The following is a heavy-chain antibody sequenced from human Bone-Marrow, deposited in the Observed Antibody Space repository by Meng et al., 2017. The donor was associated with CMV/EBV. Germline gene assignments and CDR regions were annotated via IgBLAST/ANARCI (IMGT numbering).Heavy chain of an antibody. J-gene: IGHJ6*02. Sequence: SEILSLTCTVSDDSISSISYYWGWIRQPPGKGLEWIGNIYYSGSTYYNASLKSRATISVDTSERQFSLKLSSVTAADTALYYCARIVVTRSYYYYGMDVWGQGTTVTVSS. CDR3: ARIVVTRSYYYYGMDV. CDR2: IYYSGST. V-gene: IGHV4-39*01. D-gene: IGHD1-1*01. CDR1: DDSISSISYY.